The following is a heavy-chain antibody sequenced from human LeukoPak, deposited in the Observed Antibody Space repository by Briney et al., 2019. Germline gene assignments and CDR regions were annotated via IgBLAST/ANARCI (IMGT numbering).Heavy chain of an antibody. CDR1: GGTFSSYA. CDR3: ARPPPNSNAFDI. D-gene: IGHD1-7*01. Sequence: SVKVSCKASGGTFSSYAISWVRQAPGQGLEWMGGIIPIFGTANYAQKFQGRVTITTDESTSTAYMELSSLRSEDTAVYYCARPPPNSNAFDIWGQGTMVTVSS. V-gene: IGHV1-69*05. CDR2: IIPIFGTA. J-gene: IGHJ3*02.